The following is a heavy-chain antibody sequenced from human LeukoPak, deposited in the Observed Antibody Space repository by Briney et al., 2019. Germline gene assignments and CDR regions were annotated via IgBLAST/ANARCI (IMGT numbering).Heavy chain of an antibody. CDR2: IYYSGST. CDR3: ARRDVSGYYNY. J-gene: IGHJ4*02. V-gene: IGHV4-59*01. D-gene: IGHD3-22*01. CDR1: GGSISNYY. Sequence: SETLSLTCTVSGGSISNYYWSWIRQSPGKGLEWIGYIYYSGSTEYNPSLKSRVTISVDTSKNQFSLKLSSVTAADTAVYYCARRDVSGYYNYWGQGTLVTVSS.